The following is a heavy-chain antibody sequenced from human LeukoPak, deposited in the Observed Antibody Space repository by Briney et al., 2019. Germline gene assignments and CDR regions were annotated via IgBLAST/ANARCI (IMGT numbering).Heavy chain of an antibody. Sequence: GGSLRLSCAASGFTVSSNYMSWVRQAPGKGLEWVSVIYSGGSTYYADSVKGRFTISRDNSKNTLYLQMNSLRAEDTAVHYCARDWIYSAPPGAFDIWGQGQWSPSLQ. CDR3: ARDWIYSAPPGAFDI. CDR2: IYSGGST. V-gene: IGHV3-66*01. CDR1: GFTVSSNY. J-gene: IGHJ3*02. D-gene: IGHD5-12*01.